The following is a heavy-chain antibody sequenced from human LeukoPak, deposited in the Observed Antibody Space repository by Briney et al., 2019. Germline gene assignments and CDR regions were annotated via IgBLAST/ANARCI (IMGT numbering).Heavy chain of an antibody. D-gene: IGHD5-18*01. CDR3: ARDAVDTANAV. Sequence: GGSLRLSCAASGFTFTTYWMHWVRHAPGKGLVWVSHINSDGSITSYADSVKGRFTISRDNAKNTLYLQMNSLRAEDTAVYYCARDAVDTANAVWGQGTTVTVSS. J-gene: IGHJ6*02. CDR1: GFTFTTYW. V-gene: IGHV3-74*01. CDR2: INSDGSIT.